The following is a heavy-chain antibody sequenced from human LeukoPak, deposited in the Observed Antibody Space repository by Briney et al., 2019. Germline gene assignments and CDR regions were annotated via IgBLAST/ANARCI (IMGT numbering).Heavy chain of an antibody. V-gene: IGHV4-38-2*01. J-gene: IGHJ4*02. CDR2: IYHHGST. Sequence: PSETLSLTCAVSGYSISSGYYWGWIRQPPGKGLEWIGSIYHHGSTYYNPSLKSRVTISVDTSKNQFSLKLSSVTAADTAVYYCASSSSGWYYYYFDYWGQGTLVTVSS. CDR3: ASSSSGWYYYYFDY. CDR1: GYSISSGYY. D-gene: IGHD6-19*01.